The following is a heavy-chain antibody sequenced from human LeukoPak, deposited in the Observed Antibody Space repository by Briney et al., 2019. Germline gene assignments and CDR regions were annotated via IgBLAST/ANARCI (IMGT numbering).Heavy chain of an antibody. CDR1: GFTFSSYA. CDR2: ISGSGGTT. J-gene: IGHJ6*03. CDR3: AKDGRYCSGGSCYSGDFSYYMDV. D-gene: IGHD2-15*01. V-gene: IGHV3-23*01. Sequence: GGSLRLSCAASGFTFSSYAMSWVRQAPGKGLEWVSGISGSGGTTYHADSVKGRFTISRDNSKNTQYLQMNSLRAEDTAVYYCAKDGRYCSGGSCYSGDFSYYMDVWGKGTKVTVSS.